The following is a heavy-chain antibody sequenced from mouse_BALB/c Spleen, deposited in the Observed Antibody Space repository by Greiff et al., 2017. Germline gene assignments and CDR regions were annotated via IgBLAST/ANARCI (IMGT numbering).Heavy chain of an antibody. Sequence: DVKLVESGGGLVQPGGSRKLSCAASGFTFSSFGMHWVRQAPEKGLEWVAYISSGSSTIYYADTVKGRFTISRDNPKNTLFLQMTSLRSEDTAMYYCARSGGGSSFGYWGQGTLVTVSA. CDR1: GFTFSSFG. CDR2: ISSGSSTI. D-gene: IGHD1-1*01. J-gene: IGHJ3*01. CDR3: ARSGGGSSFGY. V-gene: IGHV5-17*02.